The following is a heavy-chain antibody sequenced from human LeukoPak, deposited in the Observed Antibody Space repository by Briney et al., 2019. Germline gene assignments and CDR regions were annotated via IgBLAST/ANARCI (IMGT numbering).Heavy chain of an antibody. V-gene: IGHV1-8*01. D-gene: IGHD2-8*01. CDR2: VNPRSGDA. CDR3: ARGVPLGYCTYGVCYPPYYFDY. Sequence: EASVKVSCKASRYTFISYNINWLRQATGQGLEWMGWVNPRSGDAGYLQKFQGRLTITRDSSIDTAYMDLSGLNSEDTAVYYCARGVPLGYCTYGVCYPPYYFDYWGQGTLVTASS. J-gene: IGHJ4*02. CDR1: RYTFISYN.